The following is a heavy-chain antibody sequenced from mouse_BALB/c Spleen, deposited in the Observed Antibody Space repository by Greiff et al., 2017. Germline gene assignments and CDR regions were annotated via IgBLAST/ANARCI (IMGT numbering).Heavy chain of an antibody. J-gene: IGHJ1*01. CDR1: GFTFSSFG. CDR3: ARDKLGRRYFDV. D-gene: IGHD4-1*01. V-gene: IGHV5-17*02. CDR2: ISSGSSTI. Sequence: EVQRVESGGGLVQPGGSRKLSCAASGFTFSSFGMHWVRQAPEKGLEWVAYISSGSSTIYYADTVKGRFTISRDNPKNTLFLQMTSLRSEDTAMYYCARDKLGRRYFDVLGAGTTVTVSS.